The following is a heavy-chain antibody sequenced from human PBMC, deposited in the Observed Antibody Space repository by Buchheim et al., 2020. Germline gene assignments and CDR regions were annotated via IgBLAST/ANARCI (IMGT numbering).Heavy chain of an antibody. J-gene: IGHJ4*02. D-gene: IGHD3-10*01. CDR1: GFTFNNYW. Sequence: EVQLVESGGGLVQPGGSLRLSCAASGFTFNNYWMSWVRQAPGKGLERVANIKEDGSEKNYVDSVKGGFTISRDNAKNSLYLQMNSLRAEDTAVYYCARGGSESDYWGQGTL. CDR2: IKEDGSEK. V-gene: IGHV3-7*01. CDR3: ARGGSESDY.